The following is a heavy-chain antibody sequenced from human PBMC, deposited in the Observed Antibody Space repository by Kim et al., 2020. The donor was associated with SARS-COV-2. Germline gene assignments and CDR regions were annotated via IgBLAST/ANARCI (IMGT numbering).Heavy chain of an antibody. CDR1: ECTFTKYW. J-gene: IGHJ4*01. V-gene: IGHV3-7*01. CDR3: AKETTLRFLEWTGFYF. Sequence: GGSLRLSCAASECTFTKYWMAWVRQAPGKGLEWVANIKEDGSEKNYVGSVKGRFTISRDNAKNSLYLEMNRLRAEDTAVYYCAKETTLRFLEWTGFYF. D-gene: IGHD3-3*01. CDR2: IKEDGSEK.